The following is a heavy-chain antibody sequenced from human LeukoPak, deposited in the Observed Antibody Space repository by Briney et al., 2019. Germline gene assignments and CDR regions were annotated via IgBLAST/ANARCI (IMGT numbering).Heavy chain of an antibody. CDR3: ASTSSSSPYYCYGMDV. J-gene: IGHJ6*02. Sequence: GESLKISCKGSGYSFTSYWISRVRQMPGKRLEWMGRIEPSDSYTNYSPSFQGHVTISADKSICTAYLQWSSLKASDTAMYYCASTSSSSPYYCYGMDVWGQGTTVTVSS. V-gene: IGHV5-10-1*01. D-gene: IGHD6-13*01. CDR1: GYSFTSYW. CDR2: IEPSDSYT.